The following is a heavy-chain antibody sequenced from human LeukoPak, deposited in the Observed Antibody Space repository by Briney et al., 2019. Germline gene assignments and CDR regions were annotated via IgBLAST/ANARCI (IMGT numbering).Heavy chain of an antibody. D-gene: IGHD3-10*01. V-gene: IGHV3-21*01. CDR2: ISSSSSYI. Sequence: GGSLRLSCAASGFTFSSYSMNWVRQAPGKGLEWVSSISSSSSYIYYADSVKGRFTISRDNAKNSLYLQMNSLRAEDTAVYYCARERMVRGAPNWFDPWGQGTLVTVSS. CDR1: GFTFSSYS. CDR3: ARERMVRGAPNWFDP. J-gene: IGHJ5*02.